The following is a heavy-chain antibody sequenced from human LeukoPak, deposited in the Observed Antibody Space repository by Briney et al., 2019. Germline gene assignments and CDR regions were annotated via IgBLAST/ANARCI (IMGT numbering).Heavy chain of an antibody. Sequence: VASVKVSCKAFGYTFTSYAMHWVRQAPGQRLEWMGWINAGNGNTKYSQEFQGRVTITRDTSASTAYMELSSLRSEDTAVYYCARGYRGDYGDYVDWFDPWGQGTLVTVSS. CDR1: GYTFTSYA. V-gene: IGHV1-3*03. D-gene: IGHD4-17*01. CDR2: INAGNGNT. J-gene: IGHJ5*02. CDR3: ARGYRGDYGDYVDWFDP.